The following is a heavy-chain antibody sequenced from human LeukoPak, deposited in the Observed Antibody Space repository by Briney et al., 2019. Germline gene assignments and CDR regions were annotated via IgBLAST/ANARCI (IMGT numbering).Heavy chain of an antibody. Sequence: GASVKVSCKASGYTFTGYYMHWVRQAPGQGLEWMGWINPNSGGTNYAQKFQGRVTMTRDTSISTAYMELSRLRPDDTAVYYCARDQRAVAGPPFDYWGQGTLVTVSS. V-gene: IGHV1-2*02. CDR1: GYTFTGYY. D-gene: IGHD6-19*01. J-gene: IGHJ4*02. CDR2: INPNSGGT. CDR3: ARDQRAVAGPPFDY.